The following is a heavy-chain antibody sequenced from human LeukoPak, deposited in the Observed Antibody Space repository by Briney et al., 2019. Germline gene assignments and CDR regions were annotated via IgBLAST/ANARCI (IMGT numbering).Heavy chain of an antibody. V-gene: IGHV4-34*01. J-gene: IGHJ4*02. D-gene: IGHD6-6*01. CDR2: INDSGNT. CDR1: WRSLGGYY. Sequence: SGTLSLTCAVFWRSLGGYYWELVRQPPGEGLGGVGEINDSGNTNYNPSLKSRLSISVDTSKSQFSLKLTSVTAADTAVYFCARNSAYSRSSGTNLWGQGTLVTVSS. CDR3: ARNSAYSRSSGTNL.